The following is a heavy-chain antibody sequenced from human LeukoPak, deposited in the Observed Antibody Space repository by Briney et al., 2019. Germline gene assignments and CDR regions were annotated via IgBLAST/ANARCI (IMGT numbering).Heavy chain of an antibody. CDR3: AKKYIGDAFDY. CDR1: GFTFSGFY. CDR2: ISNDGNNE. J-gene: IGHJ4*02. D-gene: IGHD5-12*01. Sequence: GGSLRLSCAASGFTFSGFYMHWVRQAPGKGLEWVAVISNDGNNEYYRDSVKGRFTISRDNSKNTLYLQMKSLRTEDTAVYYCAKKYIGDAFDYWGQGTLVTVSS. V-gene: IGHV3-30*18.